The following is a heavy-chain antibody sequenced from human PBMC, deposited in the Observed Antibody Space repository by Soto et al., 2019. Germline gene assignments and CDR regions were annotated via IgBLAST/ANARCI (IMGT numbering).Heavy chain of an antibody. D-gene: IGHD3-3*01. V-gene: IGHV5-51*01. CDR1: GYSFTSYW. CDR2: IYPGDSDT. J-gene: IGHJ6*02. CDR3: ARLALYDFWSGSYYGMDV. Sequence: PGESLKISCKGSGYSFTSYWIGWVRQMPGKGLEWMGIIYPGDSDTRYSPSFQGQVTISADKSISTAYLQWSSLKASDTAMYYCARLALYDFWSGSYYGMDVWGQGTTVTVSS.